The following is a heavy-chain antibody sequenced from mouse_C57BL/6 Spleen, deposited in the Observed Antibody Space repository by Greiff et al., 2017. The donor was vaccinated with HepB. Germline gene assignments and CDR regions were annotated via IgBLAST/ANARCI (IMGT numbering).Heavy chain of an antibody. CDR1: GYAFSSYW. CDR3: ARKLGYITTVVASDY. D-gene: IGHD1-1*01. CDR2: IYPGDGDT. V-gene: IGHV1-80*01. J-gene: IGHJ2*01. Sequence: QVQLQQSGAELVKPGASVKISCKASGYAFSSYWMNWVKQRPGKGLEWIGQIYPGDGDTNYNGKFKGKATLTADKSSSTAYMQLSSLTSEDSAVYFCARKLGYITTVVASDYWGQGTTLTVSS.